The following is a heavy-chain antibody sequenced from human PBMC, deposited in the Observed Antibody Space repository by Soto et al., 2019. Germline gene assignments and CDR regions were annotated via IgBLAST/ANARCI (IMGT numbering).Heavy chain of an antibody. J-gene: IGHJ4*02. V-gene: IGHV3-21*01. Sequence: GGSLRLSCAASGFTFSSYSMNWVRQAPGKGLEWVSSISSSSSYIYYADSVKGRFTISRDNSKNTLYLQMNSLRAEDTAVYYCARDSSYYYDSSGPDYWGQGTLVTVSS. CDR1: GFTFSSYS. D-gene: IGHD3-22*01. CDR2: ISSSSSYI. CDR3: ARDSSYYYDSSGPDY.